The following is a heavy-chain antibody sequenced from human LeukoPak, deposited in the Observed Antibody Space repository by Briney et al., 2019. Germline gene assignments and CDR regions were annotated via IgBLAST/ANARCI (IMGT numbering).Heavy chain of an antibody. D-gene: IGHD3-16*01. J-gene: IGHJ5*02. CDR2: INPNSGGT. CDR1: GYTFTGYY. V-gene: IGHV1-2*02. CDR3: ARDWGRDWNWFDP. Sequence: GGSLRLSCKASGYTFTGYYMHWVRQAPGQGLEWMGWINPNSGGTNYAQKFQGRVTMTRDTSISTAYMELSRLRSDDTAVYYCARDWGRDWNWFDPWGQGTLVTVSS.